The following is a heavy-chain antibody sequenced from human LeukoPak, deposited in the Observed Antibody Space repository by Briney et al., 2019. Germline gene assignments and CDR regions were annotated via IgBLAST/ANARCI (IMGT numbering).Heavy chain of an antibody. V-gene: IGHV3-30-3*01. CDR3: ARDHGSSGWYETVDY. J-gene: IGHJ4*02. D-gene: IGHD6-19*01. Sequence: GGSLRLSCAAPGFTFSTFAMHWVRQAPGKGLEWVAVISYDGNNKYYADSVKGRFTISRDNSKNTLYLQMNSLRVEDTAVYYCARDHGSSGWYETVDYWGQGTLVTVSS. CDR1: GFTFSTFA. CDR2: ISYDGNNK.